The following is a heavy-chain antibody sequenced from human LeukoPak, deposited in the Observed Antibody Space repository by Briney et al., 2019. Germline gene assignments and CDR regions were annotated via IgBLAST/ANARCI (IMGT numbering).Heavy chain of an antibody. D-gene: IGHD1-26*01. CDR1: GGSISSGTYY. V-gene: IGHV4-39*07. CDR2: IYYSGGT. Sequence: PSETLSLTCTVSGGSISSGTYYWGWIRQPPGKGLEWIGSIYYSGGTYYNPSLKSRVTISVDTSKNQFSLKLSSVTAADTAVYYCARKSGSYFFWGQGTLVTVSS. J-gene: IGHJ4*02. CDR3: ARKSGSYFF.